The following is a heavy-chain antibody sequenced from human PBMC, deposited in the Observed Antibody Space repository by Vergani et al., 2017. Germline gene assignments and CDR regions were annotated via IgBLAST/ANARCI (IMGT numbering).Heavy chain of an antibody. Sequence: QVQLQQWGAGLLKPSETLSLTCAVYGGSFSGYYWSWIRQPPGKGLEWIGEINHSGSTNYNPSLKSRVTISVDTSKHQFSLKLSSVTAADTAVYYCARVVASYKALPDCWGQGTVVTVSA. CDR3: ARVVASYKALPDC. CDR2: INHSGST. V-gene: IGHV4-34*01. CDR1: GGSFSGYY. J-gene: IGHJ4*02. D-gene: IGHD5-24*01.